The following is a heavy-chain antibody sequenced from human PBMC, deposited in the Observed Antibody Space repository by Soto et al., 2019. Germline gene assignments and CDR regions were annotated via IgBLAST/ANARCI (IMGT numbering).Heavy chain of an antibody. V-gene: IGHV4-61*01. CDR2: VYYSGTT. CDR1: GGSVSDKTYY. J-gene: IGHJ4*02. D-gene: IGHD4-17*01. CDR3: ARTTAVPNTLRSRYFFDY. Sequence: PSETLSLTCNVSGGSVSDKTYYWSWIRQPPGKRLEWIGYVYYSGTTNYNPSLKSRVTISVDLSKNRFSLRLSSVTTADTALYYCARTTAVPNTLRSRYFFDYWGQGTLVTVSS.